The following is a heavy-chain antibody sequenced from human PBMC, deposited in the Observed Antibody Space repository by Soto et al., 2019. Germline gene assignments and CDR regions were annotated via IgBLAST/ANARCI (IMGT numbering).Heavy chain of an antibody. D-gene: IGHD2-21*01. CDR3: ARGPPIVGNTTPLDS. CDR1: GGSITNSSW. J-gene: IGHJ4*02. CDR2: ICHAGST. Sequence: SETLSLTCTVSGGSITNSSWWSWVRLPPAKGLEWIGDICHAGSTKYNPSLERRVTMSVDTSNNQFALTLTSVTAADTAVYFCARGPPIVGNTTPLDSWGQGTLVTVSS. V-gene: IGHV4-4*02.